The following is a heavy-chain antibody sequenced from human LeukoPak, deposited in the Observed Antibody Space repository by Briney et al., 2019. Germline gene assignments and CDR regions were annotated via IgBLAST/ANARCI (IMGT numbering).Heavy chain of an antibody. CDR3: ARAYSRVLFDI. V-gene: IGHV1-8*01. Sequence: ASVKVSCKASGYTFTSYDINWVRQATGQGLEWMGWMNPNSGNTGYAQKFQGRFTMTRNTSISTAYMELSSLRSEDTAVYYCARAYSRVLFDIWGQGTMVTVSS. CDR1: GYTFTSYD. J-gene: IGHJ3*02. D-gene: IGHD4-11*01. CDR2: MNPNSGNT.